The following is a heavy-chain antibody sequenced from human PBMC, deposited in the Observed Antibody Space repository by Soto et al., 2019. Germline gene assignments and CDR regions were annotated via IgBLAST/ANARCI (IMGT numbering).Heavy chain of an antibody. V-gene: IGHV3-23*01. CDR2: ISGSGGST. Sequence: PGGSLRLACAASGSTFSSYAMSWVRQAPGKGLEWVSAISGSGGSTYYADSVKGRFTISRDNSKNTLYLQMNSLRAEDTAVYYCARDIVVVPAAIEVNYYYYYMDVWGKGTTVTVSS. CDR3: ARDIVVVPAAIEVNYYYYYMDV. J-gene: IGHJ6*03. CDR1: GSTFSSYA. D-gene: IGHD2-2*01.